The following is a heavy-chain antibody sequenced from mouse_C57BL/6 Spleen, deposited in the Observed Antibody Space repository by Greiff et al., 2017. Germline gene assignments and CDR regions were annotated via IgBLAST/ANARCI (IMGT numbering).Heavy chain of an antibody. V-gene: IGHV1-26*01. D-gene: IGHD2-4*01. CDR1: GYTFTDYY. CDR2: IHPNNGGT. CDR3: ARSGDDDYDRGAWFAY. J-gene: IGHJ3*01. Sequence: EVHLQQSGPELVKPGASVKISCKASGYTFTDYYMNWVKQSHAKSLEWIGDIHPNNGGTSYNPKFTGTVTLTVAKSSRADYMGLRSLTSEDTAVDYCARSGDDDYDRGAWFAYWGQGTLVTVSA.